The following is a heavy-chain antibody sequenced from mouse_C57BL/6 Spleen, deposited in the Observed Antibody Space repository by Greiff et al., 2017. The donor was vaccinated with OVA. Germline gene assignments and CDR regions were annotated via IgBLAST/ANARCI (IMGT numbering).Heavy chain of an antibody. Sequence: EVKLMESGGGLVQPGGSLKLSCAASGFTFSDYGMAWVRQAPRKGPEWVAFISNLAYSIYYADTVTGRFTISRENAKNTLYLEMSSLRSEDTAMYYCARHGDYYGSSYGYFDVWGTGTTVTVSS. CDR3: ARHGDYYGSSYGYFDV. CDR2: ISNLAYSI. V-gene: IGHV5-15*01. D-gene: IGHD1-1*01. CDR1: GFTFSDYG. J-gene: IGHJ1*03.